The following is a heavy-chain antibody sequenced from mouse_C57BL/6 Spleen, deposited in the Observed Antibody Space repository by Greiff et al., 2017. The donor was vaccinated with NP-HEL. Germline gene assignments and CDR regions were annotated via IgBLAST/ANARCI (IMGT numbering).Heavy chain of an antibody. J-gene: IGHJ4*01. CDR2: IHPNSGST. Sequence: QVQLQQPGAELVKPGASVKLSCKASGYTFTSYWMHWVKQRPGQGLEWIGMIHPNSGSTNYTEKFKSKATLTVDKSSSTAYMQLSSLTSEDAAVYYCARRTGTGAMDYWGQGTSVTVSS. CDR1: GYTFTSYW. V-gene: IGHV1-64*01. D-gene: IGHD4-1*01. CDR3: ARRTGTGAMDY.